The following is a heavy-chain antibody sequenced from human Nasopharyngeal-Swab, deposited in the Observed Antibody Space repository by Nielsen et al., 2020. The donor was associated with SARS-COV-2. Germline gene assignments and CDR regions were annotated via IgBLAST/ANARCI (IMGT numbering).Heavy chain of an antibody. CDR3: ASPVFGVVSDAFDL. CDR2: VYAGGST. CDR1: GIFVSGNY. J-gene: IGHJ3*01. D-gene: IGHD3-3*01. V-gene: IGHV3-53*01. Sequence: GGFLRLSCAASGIFVSGNYMNWVRQAPGMGLEWVSVVYAGGSTFYADSVKGRFTISRDNSKNKLYLQMNNLRPEDTAMYYCASPVFGVVSDAFDLWGQGTMVTVSS.